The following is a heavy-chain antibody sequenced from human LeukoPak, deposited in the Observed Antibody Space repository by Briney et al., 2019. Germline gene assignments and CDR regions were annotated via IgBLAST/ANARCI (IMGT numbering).Heavy chain of an antibody. CDR1: GFTFSSYA. Sequence: GGSLRLSCAASGFTFSSYAMHWVRRAPGKGLEWVAAISYDGTNKYYADSVKGRFTISRDNSKNTLYLQMNSLRAEDTAVYYCAKDRGGIAGKDFDYWGQGTLVTVSS. CDR2: ISYDGTNK. V-gene: IGHV3-30-3*01. CDR3: AKDRGGIAGKDFDY. D-gene: IGHD6-13*01. J-gene: IGHJ4*02.